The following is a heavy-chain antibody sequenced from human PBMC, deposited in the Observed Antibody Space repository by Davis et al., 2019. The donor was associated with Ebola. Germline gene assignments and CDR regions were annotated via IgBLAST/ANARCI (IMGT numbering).Heavy chain of an antibody. CDR1: GYTFTSYD. CDR2: MNPNSGNT. Sequence: ASVKVSCKASGYTFTSYDINWVRQATGQGLEWMGWMNPNSGNTGYAQKLQGRVTMTTDTSTSTAYMELRSLRSDDTAVYYCARGGIVVVVAARGYYYYMDVWGKGTTVTVSS. D-gene: IGHD2-15*01. J-gene: IGHJ6*03. CDR3: ARGGIVVVVAARGYYYYMDV. V-gene: IGHV1-8*02.